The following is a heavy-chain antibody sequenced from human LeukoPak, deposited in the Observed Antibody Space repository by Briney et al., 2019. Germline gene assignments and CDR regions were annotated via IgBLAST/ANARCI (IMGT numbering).Heavy chain of an antibody. D-gene: IGHD6-13*01. CDR1: GFTFSSYA. CDR3: ARDLQAAAGTSGFDY. V-gene: IGHV3-30*04. J-gene: IGHJ4*02. CDR2: ISYDGSNK. Sequence: PGKSLTLSCAASGFTFSSYAMHWVRQAPGKGLEWVAVISYDGSNKYYADPVKGRFTISRDNSKNTLYLQMNSLRAEDTAVYYCARDLQAAAGTSGFDYWGQGTLVTASS.